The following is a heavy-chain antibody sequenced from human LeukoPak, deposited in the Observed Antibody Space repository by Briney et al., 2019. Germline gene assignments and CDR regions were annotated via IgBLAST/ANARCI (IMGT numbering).Heavy chain of an antibody. D-gene: IGHD1-7*01. CDR1: GFTFSSYS. Sequence: GGSLRLSCAASGFTFSSYSMNWVRQAPGKGLEWVSSISSSNSYIYYADSVKGRVTISRDNAKNSLYLQMNSLRDEDTAVYYCARGVIETGTTFDYWGQGTLVTVSS. CDR2: ISSSNSYI. CDR3: ARGVIETGTTFDY. J-gene: IGHJ4*02. V-gene: IGHV3-21*01.